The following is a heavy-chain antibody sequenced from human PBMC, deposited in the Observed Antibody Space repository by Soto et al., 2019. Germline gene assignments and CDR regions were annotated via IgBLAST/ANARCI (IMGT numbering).Heavy chain of an antibody. D-gene: IGHD2-2*02. J-gene: IGHJ4*02. CDR1: GFTFSSYA. V-gene: IGHV3-23*01. CDR2: ISGSGGST. CDR3: ARDSICSSTSCYMGTFDY. Sequence: EVQLLESGGGLVQPGGSLRLSCAASGFTFSSYAMSWVRQAPGKGLEWVSAISGSGGSTYYADSVKGRFTISRDNSKNARYLQMNSLRAEDTAVYYCARDSICSSTSCYMGTFDYWGQGTLVTVSS.